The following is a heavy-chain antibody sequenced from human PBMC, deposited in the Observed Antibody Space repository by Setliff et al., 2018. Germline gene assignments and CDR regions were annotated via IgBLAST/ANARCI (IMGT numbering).Heavy chain of an antibody. CDR3: ARDSYTSPDY. Sequence: GGSLRLSCAASGFTFSSYWMYWVRQAPGKVLVWVSRINRDGSYTVYADSVEGRFTISRYNAKTTLYLQMNSLGAEDTAVYYCARDSYTSPDYWGQGTLVTVSS. D-gene: IGHD6-13*01. CDR2: INRDGSYT. J-gene: IGHJ4*02. V-gene: IGHV3-74*01. CDR1: GFTFSSYW.